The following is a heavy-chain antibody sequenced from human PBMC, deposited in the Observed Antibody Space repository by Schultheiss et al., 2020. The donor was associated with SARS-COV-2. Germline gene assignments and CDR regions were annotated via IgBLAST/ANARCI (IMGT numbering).Heavy chain of an antibody. J-gene: IGHJ4*02. CDR2: ISSSSSTI. D-gene: IGHD1-26*01. CDR1: GFTFSSYS. V-gene: IGHV3-48*01. CDR3: ARDRGSGSY. Sequence: GESLKISCAASGFTFSSYSMNWVRQAPGKGLEWVSYISSSSSTIYYADSVKGRFTISRDNAKNSLYLQMNSLRAEDTAVYYCARDRGSGSYWGQGTLVTVSS.